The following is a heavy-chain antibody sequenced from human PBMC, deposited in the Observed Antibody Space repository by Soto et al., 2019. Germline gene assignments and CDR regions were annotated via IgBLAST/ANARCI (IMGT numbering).Heavy chain of an antibody. CDR2: INPNSGGT. CDR1: GYTFTSYY. D-gene: IGHD4-17*01. CDR3: ARDSEPMTTVTRGYYYYYYGMDV. V-gene: IGHV1-2*04. Sequence: ASVKVSCKASGYTFTSYYMHWVRQAPGQGLEWMGIINPNSGGTNYAQKFQGWVTMTRDTSISTAYMELSRLRSDDTAVYYCARDSEPMTTVTRGYYYYYYGMDVWGQGTTVTVSS. J-gene: IGHJ6*02.